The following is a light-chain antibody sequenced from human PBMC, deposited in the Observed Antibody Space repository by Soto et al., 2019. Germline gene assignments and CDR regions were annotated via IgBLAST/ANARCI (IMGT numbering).Light chain of an antibody. CDR2: AAS. Sequence: DIQMTQSPSSLSASVGDRVSITCRASQGITNYLAWYQQKAGKAPKLLIYAASTLQSGVPSRFSGSGSGTDFSLTISSLQPEDVATYYCQKYNCAPWTFGQGTKVEIK. CDR1: QGITNY. J-gene: IGKJ1*01. V-gene: IGKV1-27*01. CDR3: QKYNCAPWT.